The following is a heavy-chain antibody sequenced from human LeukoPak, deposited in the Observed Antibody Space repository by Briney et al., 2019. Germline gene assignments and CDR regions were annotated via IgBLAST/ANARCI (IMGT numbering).Heavy chain of an antibody. Sequence: GGSLRLSCAASGFTFSDYAMSWVRQAPGKGLEWVSGFDGSGDGTYYVDSVKGRFTISRDNSENTVYLQMNSVRAEDTAVYYCARDQLLWFGELLWYFDLWGRGTLVTVSS. D-gene: IGHD3-10*01. J-gene: IGHJ2*01. V-gene: IGHV3-23*01. CDR3: ARDQLLWFGELLWYFDL. CDR1: GFTFSDYA. CDR2: FDGSGDGT.